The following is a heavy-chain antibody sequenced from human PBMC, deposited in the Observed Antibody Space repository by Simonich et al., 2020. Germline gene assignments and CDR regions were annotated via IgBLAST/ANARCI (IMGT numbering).Heavy chain of an antibody. V-gene: IGHV3-9*01. Sequence: EVQLVESGGGLVQPGRSLRLSCAASGFTFDDYAMHWVRQAPGKGREWVSGNSWNRGSIGYAESVKGRFTSARDNAKNSLYLQMNSLRAEDKALYYCAKDMGYCSGGSCYYFDYWGQGTLVTVSS. CDR2: NSWNRGSI. J-gene: IGHJ4*02. D-gene: IGHD2-15*01. CDR1: GFTFDDYA. CDR3: AKDMGYCSGGSCYYFDY.